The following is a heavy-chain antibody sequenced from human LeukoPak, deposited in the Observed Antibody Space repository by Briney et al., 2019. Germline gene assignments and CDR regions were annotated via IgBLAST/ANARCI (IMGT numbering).Heavy chain of an antibody. CDR2: IYYSGST. J-gene: IGHJ4*02. D-gene: IGHD3-3*01. CDR1: GGSISSGGYY. CDR3: ARARYYDFWSGYPRPYFDY. V-gene: IGHV4-31*03. Sequence: SETLSLTCTVSGGSISSGGYYWSWIRQHPGKGLEWIGYIYYSGSTYYNPSLKSRVTISVDTSKNQFSLKLSSVTAADTAVYYCARARYYDFWSGYPRPYFDYWGQGTLVTVSS.